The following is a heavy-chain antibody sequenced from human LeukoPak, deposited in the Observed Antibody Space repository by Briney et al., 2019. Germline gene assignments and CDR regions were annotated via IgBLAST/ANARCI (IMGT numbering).Heavy chain of an antibody. Sequence: PGGSLRLSCAASGFTLSSYAMSWVRQAPGKGLEWVSGISGSGSSTYYADSVKGRFTISRDNSKNTLNLQMNSLRAEDTAVYYCANHSDTAMVYAYWGQGTLVTVSS. CDR2: ISGSGSST. CDR3: ANHSDTAMVYAY. CDR1: GFTLSSYA. D-gene: IGHD5-18*01. J-gene: IGHJ4*02. V-gene: IGHV3-23*01.